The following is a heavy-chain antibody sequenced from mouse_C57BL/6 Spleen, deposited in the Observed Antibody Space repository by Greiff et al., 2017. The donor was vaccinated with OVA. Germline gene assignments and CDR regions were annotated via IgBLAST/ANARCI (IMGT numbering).Heavy chain of an antibody. CDR1: GFSLTSYA. D-gene: IGHD1-1*01. V-gene: IGHV2-9-1*01. Sequence: VQLQQSGPGLVAPSQSLSITCTVSGFSLTSYAISWVRQPPGKGLEWLGVIWTGGGTNYNSALKSRLSISKDNSKSQVFLKMNSLQTDDTARYYCARFPIYYYGSSSDWYFDVWGTGTTVTVSS. CDR3: ARFPIYYYGSSSDWYFDV. CDR2: IWTGGGT. J-gene: IGHJ1*03.